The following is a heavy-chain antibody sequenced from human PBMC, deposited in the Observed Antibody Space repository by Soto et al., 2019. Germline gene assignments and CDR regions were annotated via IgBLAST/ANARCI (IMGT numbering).Heavy chain of an antibody. D-gene: IGHD4-4*01. CDR1: GFTFSSYA. Sequence: GGSLRLSCAASGFTFSSYAMHWVRQAPGKGLEWVAVISYDGSNKYYADSVKGRFTISRDNSKNTLYLQMNSLRAEDTAVYYCARPLWRNDYNWGYFDLWGRGTLFTVSS. CDR2: ISYDGSNK. V-gene: IGHV3-30-3*01. J-gene: IGHJ2*01. CDR3: ARPLWRNDYNWGYFDL.